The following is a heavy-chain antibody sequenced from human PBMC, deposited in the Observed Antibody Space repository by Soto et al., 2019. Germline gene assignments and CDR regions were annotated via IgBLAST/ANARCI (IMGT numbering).Heavy chain of an antibody. D-gene: IGHD3-10*01. CDR1: GFTFSSYA. CDR2: ISYDGSNK. CDR3: ASPFDSRRRTKGGDDAFDI. V-gene: IGHV3-30-3*01. Sequence: GGSLRLSCAASGFTFSSYAMHWVRQAPGKGLEWVAVISYDGSNKYYADSVKGRFTISRDNSKNTLYLQMNSLRAEDTAVYYCASPFDSRRRTKGGDDAFDIWGQGTMVTVSS. J-gene: IGHJ3*02.